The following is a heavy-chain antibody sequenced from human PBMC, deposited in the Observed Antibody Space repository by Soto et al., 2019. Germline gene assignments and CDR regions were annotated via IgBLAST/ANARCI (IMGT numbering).Heavy chain of an antibody. V-gene: IGHV1-18*01. CDR3: ARRYCSGGSCYSDY. D-gene: IGHD2-15*01. CDR1: GYTFTSYG. J-gene: IGHJ4*02. CDR2: ISAYNGNT. Sequence: QVQLVQSGAEVKKPGASVKVSCKASGYTFTSYGISWVRQAPGQGLEWMGWISAYNGNTNYAQKLQGRVTMTTDTXXSTDDMELRSLRTDDTAVYYCARRYCSGGSCYSDYWGQGTLVTVSS.